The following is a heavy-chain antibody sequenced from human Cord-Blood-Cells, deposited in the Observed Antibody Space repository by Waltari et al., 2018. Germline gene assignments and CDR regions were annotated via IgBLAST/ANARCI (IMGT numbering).Heavy chain of an antibody. V-gene: IGHV3-23*01. CDR2: ISGSGGST. J-gene: IGHJ4*02. CDR1: GFTFSSYA. D-gene: IGHD6-6*01. Sequence: EVQLLESGGGLVQPGGSLRLSCVASGFTFSSYAMSWVRQAPGKGLEWVSAISGSGGSTYYADSVKGRLTISRDNSKNTLYLQINSLRAEDTAVYYCAKDLAECSSSGFDYWGQGTLVTVSS. CDR3: AKDLAECSSSGFDY.